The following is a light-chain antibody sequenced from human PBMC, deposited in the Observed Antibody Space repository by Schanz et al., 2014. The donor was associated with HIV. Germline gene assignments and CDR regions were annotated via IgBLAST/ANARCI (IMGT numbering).Light chain of an antibody. J-gene: IGKJ2*01. CDR1: QSVTSN. V-gene: IGKV3-15*01. Sequence: DIVMTQSPASLSVSPGERATLSCRASQSVTSNLAWYQQRPGQAPRLLIYGSSTRATGIPARFSGSGSGTEFTLTISSLQSEDFAVYYCQQYYNWLYTFGQGTKLEIK. CDR3: QQYYNWLYT. CDR2: GSS.